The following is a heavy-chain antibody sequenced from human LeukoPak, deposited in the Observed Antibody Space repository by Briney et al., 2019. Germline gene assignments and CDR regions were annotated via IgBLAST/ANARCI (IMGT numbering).Heavy chain of an antibody. V-gene: IGHV3-23*03. CDR3: VCRIGGAPQ. CDR2: IYSGGST. Sequence: GGSLRLSCAASGFTFSSYAMSWVRQAPGKGLEWVSVIYSGGSTYYADSVKGRFTISRDNSRNTLYLQMNSLRADDTAVYYCVCRIGGAPQWGQGTLVTVSS. D-gene: IGHD1-26*01. J-gene: IGHJ4*02. CDR1: GFTFSSYA.